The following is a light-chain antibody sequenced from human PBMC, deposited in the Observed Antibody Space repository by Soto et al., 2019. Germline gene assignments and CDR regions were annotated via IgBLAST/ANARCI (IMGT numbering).Light chain of an antibody. J-gene: IGKJ2*03. CDR1: QSISSY. CDR2: AAS. V-gene: IGKV1-39*01. CDR3: QHSYSTPRS. Sequence: DIQITQSPSSLSASVGDRVTITCRASQSISSYLNWYQQKPGKAPKLLIYAASSLQSVVPSRFSGSGSGTDFPLSISSRQPEDLATYYCQHSYSTPRSFGQWTKREIK.